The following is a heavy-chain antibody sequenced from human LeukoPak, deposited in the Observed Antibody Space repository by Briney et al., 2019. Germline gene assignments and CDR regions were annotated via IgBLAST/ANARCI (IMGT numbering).Heavy chain of an antibody. CDR1: GYTFTSYD. Sequence: ASVTVSCKTSGYTFTSYDVHWVRQAAGQGLEWLGWMSPNSGNTAYAQSFQGRLSMTRDTSIRTAYMELSSLRSDDTAVYYCVRRGWKLNERGYYFDYWGQGTLLTVSS. CDR2: MSPNSGNT. CDR3: VRRGWKLNERGYYFDY. J-gene: IGHJ4*02. D-gene: IGHD1-1*01. V-gene: IGHV1-8*01.